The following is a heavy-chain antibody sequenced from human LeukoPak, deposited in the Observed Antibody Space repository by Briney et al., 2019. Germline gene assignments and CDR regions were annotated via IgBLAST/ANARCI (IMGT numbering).Heavy chain of an antibody. J-gene: IGHJ5*02. Sequence: GGSLRLSCAASGFTFSSYAMSWVRQAPGKGLEWVSPFSGSVGSTYYADSVKGRFTISRDNSKNTLYLQMNSLRAEDTAVYYCAKDYYDSSGYWALSWFDHWGQGILVTVSS. CDR3: AKDYYDSSGYWALSWFDH. V-gene: IGHV3-23*01. D-gene: IGHD3-22*01. CDR2: FSGSVGST. CDR1: GFTFSSYA.